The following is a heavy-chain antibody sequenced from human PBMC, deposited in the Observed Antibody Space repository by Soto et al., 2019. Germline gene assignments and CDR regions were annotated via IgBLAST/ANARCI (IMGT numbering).Heavy chain of an antibody. Sequence: LSLTCAISGDTVSTNTAAWNWIRQSPSRGLEWLGRIYYKSRWYNDYSESLKGRIAIIPDTSRNQFSLQLNSVIPEDTAVYYCARDWGYDPDPTYYYGMDVWGQGAKVTVSS. D-gene: IGHD5-12*01. V-gene: IGHV6-1*01. CDR3: ARDWGYDPDPTYYYGMDV. CDR1: GDTVSTNTAA. J-gene: IGHJ6*02. CDR2: IYYKSRWYN.